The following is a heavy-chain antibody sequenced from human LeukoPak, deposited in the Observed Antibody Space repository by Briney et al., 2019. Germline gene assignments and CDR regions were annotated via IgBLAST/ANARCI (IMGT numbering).Heavy chain of an antibody. CDR3: AKPVGVTTKDY. Sequence: PSETLSLTCTVSTGSINGAYWGWIRQPPGKGLEWIGYMHYSGSSKYDPSLKSRVTISIDTSKNQFSLRLISVTAADTAVYYCAKPVGVTTKDYWGQGTLVTVSS. J-gene: IGHJ4*02. D-gene: IGHD1-26*01. CDR2: MHYSGSS. CDR1: TGSINGAY. V-gene: IGHV4-59*13.